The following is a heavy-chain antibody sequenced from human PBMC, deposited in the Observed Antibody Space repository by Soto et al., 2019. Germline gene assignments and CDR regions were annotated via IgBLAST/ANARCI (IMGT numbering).Heavy chain of an antibody. CDR2: IHYSGSV. V-gene: IGHV4-30-4*01. CDR3: VREDDGGDRDYYGLDV. Sequence: QVQLQESGPGLVRPSQTLSLTCTVSGGSLIHVYYHWTWIRQAPGKGLEWIGYIHYSGSVRYNPSLQSRVTMSVDTSKNLFSLNLSSVSAADTAVYFCVREDDGGDRDYYGLDVWGQGATVTVSS. D-gene: IGHD2-21*02. J-gene: IGHJ6*02. CDR1: GGSLIHVYYH.